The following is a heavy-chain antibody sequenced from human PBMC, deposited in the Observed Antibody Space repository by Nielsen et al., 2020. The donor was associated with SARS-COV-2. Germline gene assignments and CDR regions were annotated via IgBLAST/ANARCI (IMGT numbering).Heavy chain of an antibody. CDR3: ARVGFYGDPEYLDY. J-gene: IGHJ4*02. CDR2: IKLDGSEK. CDR1: GFTFFSYA. V-gene: IGHV3-7*01. D-gene: IGHD4-17*01. Sequence: GESLKISCAASGFTFFSYAMTWVRQAPGKGLEWVGNIKLDGSEKYYVDSVKGRFTISRDNARNTLYLQMNSLRVEDTAVYYCARVGFYGDPEYLDYWGPGTLVTVSS.